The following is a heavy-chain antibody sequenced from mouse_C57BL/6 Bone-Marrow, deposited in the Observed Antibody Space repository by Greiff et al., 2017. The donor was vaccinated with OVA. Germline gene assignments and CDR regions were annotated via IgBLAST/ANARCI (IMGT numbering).Heavy chain of an antibody. CDR2: IWSGGST. J-gene: IGHJ2*01. Sequence: VQLQQSGPGLVQPSQSLSITCTVSGFSLTSYGVHWVRQSPGKGLEWLGVIWSGGSTDYNAAFISRLSISKDNSKSQVFFKMNSLQADDTAIYYCARNYYGSREGYYFDYWGQGTTLTVSS. V-gene: IGHV2-2*01. CDR3: ARNYYGSREGYYFDY. D-gene: IGHD1-1*01. CDR1: GFSLTSYG.